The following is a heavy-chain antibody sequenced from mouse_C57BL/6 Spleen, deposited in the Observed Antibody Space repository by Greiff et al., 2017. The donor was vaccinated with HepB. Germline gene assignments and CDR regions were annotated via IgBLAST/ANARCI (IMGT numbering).Heavy chain of an antibody. CDR1: GYSFTDYN. CDR2: INPNDSIT. Sequence: EVQLQQSGPELVKPGASVKISCKASGYSFTDYNMNWVKQSNGKSLEWIGVINPNDSITSYNQKFKGKATLTVDHSSSTAYRQLNSLTSEDSAVYYCARGEESDGYRYFEVWGTGTTVTVSS. J-gene: IGHJ1*03. V-gene: IGHV1-39*01. CDR3: ARGEESDGYRYFEV. D-gene: IGHD2-3*01.